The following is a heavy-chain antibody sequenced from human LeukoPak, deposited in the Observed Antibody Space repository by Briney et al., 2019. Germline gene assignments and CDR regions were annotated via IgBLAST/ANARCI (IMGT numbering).Heavy chain of an antibody. Sequence: GGSLRLSCAASGFTFSSYSMNWVRQAPGKGLEWVSSISSSSSYIYYADSVKGRFTISRDNAKNSLYLQMDSLRAEDTAVYYCARDGRAVAFDIWGQGTMVTVSS. CDR1: GFTFSSYS. V-gene: IGHV3-21*01. D-gene: IGHD6-19*01. CDR3: ARDGRAVAFDI. CDR2: ISSSSSYI. J-gene: IGHJ3*02.